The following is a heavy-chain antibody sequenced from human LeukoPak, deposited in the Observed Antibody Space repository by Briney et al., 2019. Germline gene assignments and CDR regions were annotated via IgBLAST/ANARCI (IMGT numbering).Heavy chain of an antibody. CDR3: ARTAWSNWFDP. CDR1: GGSISISSRSYS. J-gene: IGHJ5*02. Sequence: PSETLSLTCTVSGGSISISSRSYSWDWIRQPPGKGLEWIGTINYSGSTYYNPSLKSRVTMSVDTSKNQFSLKLSSVTAADTAVYYCARTAWSNWFDPWGQGTLVTVSS. D-gene: IGHD2-8*02. V-gene: IGHV4-39*07. CDR2: INYSGST.